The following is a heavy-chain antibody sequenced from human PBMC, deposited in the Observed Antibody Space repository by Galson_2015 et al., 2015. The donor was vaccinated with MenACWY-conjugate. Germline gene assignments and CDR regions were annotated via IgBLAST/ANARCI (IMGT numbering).Heavy chain of an antibody. Sequence: SLRLSCAASGLIFSNAWMNWVRQAPGKGLEWVGRIKSKDGGGTTDYAAPVKGRFTISRDDSKNTVFLQMNSLKPEDTALYYCTTDGPCYGDESGCDHWGQGTLVTVST. V-gene: IGHV3-15*07. CDR1: GLIFSNAW. CDR2: IKSKDGGGTT. CDR3: TTDGPCYGDESGCDH. D-gene: IGHD3-16*01. J-gene: IGHJ4*02.